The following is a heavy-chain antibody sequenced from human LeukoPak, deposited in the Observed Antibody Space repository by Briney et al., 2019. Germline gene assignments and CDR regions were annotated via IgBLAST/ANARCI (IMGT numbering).Heavy chain of an antibody. V-gene: IGHV4-39*01. J-gene: IGHJ4*02. CDR3: VSSSWAFDF. D-gene: IGHD6-13*01. CDR1: GGSISSSPYY. CDR2: IHHSGRT. Sequence: SETLSLTCIVSGGSISSSPYYWGWVRQTPGKGLEWIGSIHHSGRTYYNPSLKSRVAISVDTARNQFSLRVPSVTAADTAVYYCVSSSWAFDFWGQGTLVSVSS.